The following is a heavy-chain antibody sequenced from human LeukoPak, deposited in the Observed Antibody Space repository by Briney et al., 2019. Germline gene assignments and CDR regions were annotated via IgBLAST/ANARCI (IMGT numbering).Heavy chain of an antibody. V-gene: IGHV3-23*01. D-gene: IGHD2-2*01. CDR1: GFTFSIYA. CDR2: ISGSGDST. J-gene: IGHJ4*02. CDR3: AKSFRSTSLDY. Sequence: PGGSLRLSCAVSGFTFSIYAMTWVRQAPGKGLEWVSAISGSGDSTYYADSVKGRFTISRDNSRNTLYLQMNSLRAGDTAVYYCAKSFRSTSLDYWGQGTLVTVSS.